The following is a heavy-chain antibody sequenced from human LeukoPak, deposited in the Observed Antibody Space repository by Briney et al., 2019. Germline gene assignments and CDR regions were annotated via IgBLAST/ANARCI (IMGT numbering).Heavy chain of an antibody. CDR3: AREVPTTSYDILTGYYNPNFAY. CDR1: GYTFTSYG. V-gene: IGHV1-18*01. J-gene: IGHJ4*02. CDR2: ISAYNGNT. Sequence: ASVKVSCKASGYTFTSYGISWVRQAPGQGLEWRGWISAYNGNTNYAQKLQGRVTMTTDTSTSTAYMELRSLRSDDTAVYYCAREVPTTSYDILTGYYNPNFAYWGQGTLVTVSS. D-gene: IGHD3-9*01.